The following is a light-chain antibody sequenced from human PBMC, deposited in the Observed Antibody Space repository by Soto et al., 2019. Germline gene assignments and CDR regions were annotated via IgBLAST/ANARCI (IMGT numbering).Light chain of an antibody. J-gene: IGKJ4*01. CDR1: QTIKNNF. V-gene: IGKV3-20*01. CDR2: AAS. CDR3: QQYGTSLT. Sequence: IVLTQSPGTLSLSPGQGATLSCRASQTIKNNFLAWYQQRPGQAPRLLIHAASIRATGTPDRFTGSASGTDFSLIISRLEPEDFAIYYCQQYGTSLTFGGGTRVQIK.